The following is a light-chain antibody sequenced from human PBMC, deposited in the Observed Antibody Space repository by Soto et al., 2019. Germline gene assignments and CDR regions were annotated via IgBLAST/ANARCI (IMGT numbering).Light chain of an antibody. CDR1: SCNVGGYHY. CDR2: EVS. Sequence: QSALTQPASVSGSPGQSITISCTGSSCNVGGYHYVSWYQQYRGAAHKLVISEVSNRPSGVSNRFAGSKAGNTAPLTISRRQAEDAADYYCSSDTSSTTPLFGGGTKLTVL. V-gene: IGLV2-14*01. J-gene: IGLJ2*01. CDR3: SSDTSSTTPL.